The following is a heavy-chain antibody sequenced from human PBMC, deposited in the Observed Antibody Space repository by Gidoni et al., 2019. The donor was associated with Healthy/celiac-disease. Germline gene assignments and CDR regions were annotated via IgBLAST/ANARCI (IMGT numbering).Heavy chain of an antibody. J-gene: IGHJ6*02. D-gene: IGHD6-13*01. CDR3: ASPYSSSWYQGGMDV. V-gene: IGHV4-34*01. Sequence: QVQLQQWGEGLLKPSETLSHTCAVYGGPDGGYYWSWIRQPPGKGLEWIGEINHSGSTNYNPSLKSRVTISVDTSKHQFSLKLRSVTAADTAVYYCASPYSSSWYQGGMDVWGQGTTVTVSS. CDR2: INHSGST. CDR1: GGPDGGYY.